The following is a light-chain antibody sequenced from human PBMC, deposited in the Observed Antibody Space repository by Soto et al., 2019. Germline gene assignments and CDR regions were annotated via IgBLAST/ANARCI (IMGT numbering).Light chain of an antibody. Sequence: EIVLTKSPGTLSLSPGERATLSCGTSQSLSSNSLAWYQQKPGQAPRLLIYGASSRATGIPDRFSGSGSGTDFTLTISRLDPKDFAVYYCQQYGTSPYTFGQGTKVDI. V-gene: IGKV3-20*01. J-gene: IGKJ2*01. CDR2: GAS. CDR3: QQYGTSPYT. CDR1: QSLSSNS.